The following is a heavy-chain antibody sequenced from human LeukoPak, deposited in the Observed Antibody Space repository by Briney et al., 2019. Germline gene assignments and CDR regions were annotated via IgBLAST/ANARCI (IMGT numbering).Heavy chain of an antibody. J-gene: IGHJ4*02. D-gene: IGHD5-12*01. CDR2: ISGSGYTI. CDR3: ARGGYEQTGFDY. V-gene: IGHV3-48*03. CDR1: GFTFSSYE. Sequence: GGSLRLSCAASGFTFSSYEMNWFRQAPGKGLEWVSYISGSGYTIYYADSVKGRFTISRDNAKNSLYLQMNSLRAEDTAVYYCARGGYEQTGFDYWGQGTLVTVSS.